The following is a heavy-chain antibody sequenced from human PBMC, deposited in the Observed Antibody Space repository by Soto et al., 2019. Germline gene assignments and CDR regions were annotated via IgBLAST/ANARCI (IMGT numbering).Heavy chain of an antibody. CDR1: GGSISSYY. J-gene: IGHJ6*03. D-gene: IGHD5-12*01. V-gene: IGHV4-59*08. CDR2: IYYSGST. Sequence: PWETLSLTCTVSGGSISSYYWSWIRQPPGKGLEWIGYIYYSGSTNYNPSLKSRVTISVDTSKNQFSLKLSSVTAADTAVYYCARIAGYSGYNYYYDYMDVWGKGTTVTVSS. CDR3: ARIAGYSGYNYYYDYMDV.